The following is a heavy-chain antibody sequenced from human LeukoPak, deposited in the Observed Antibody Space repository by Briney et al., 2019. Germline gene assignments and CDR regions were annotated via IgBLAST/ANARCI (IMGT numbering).Heavy chain of an antibody. V-gene: IGHV1-2*02. J-gene: IGHJ5*02. Sequence: ASVKVSCKASGYTFTGYYMHWVRQAPGQGLEWMGWINPNSGGTNYAQKFQGRVTMTRDTSISTAYMELSRLRSDDTAVYYCAGGSRSSVSASGWFDPWGQGTLVTVSS. D-gene: IGHD3-10*01. CDR2: INPNSGGT. CDR1: GYTFTGYY. CDR3: AGGSRSSVSASGWFDP.